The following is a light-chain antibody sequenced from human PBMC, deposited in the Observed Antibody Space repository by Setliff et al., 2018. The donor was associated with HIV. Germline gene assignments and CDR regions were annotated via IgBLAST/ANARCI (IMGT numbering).Light chain of an antibody. CDR1: SSDVGAYNY. J-gene: IGLJ1*01. V-gene: IGLV2-14*03. CDR3: SSYTGSNTLEV. CDR2: DVS. Sequence: QSALTQPASVSGSPGQSITISCTGTSSDVGAYNYVSWYQQHPGKSPKLMIYDVSNRPSGVSRRFSGSKSGNTASLTISGLQAEDEAAYYCSSYTGSNTLEVFGTGTKVTVL.